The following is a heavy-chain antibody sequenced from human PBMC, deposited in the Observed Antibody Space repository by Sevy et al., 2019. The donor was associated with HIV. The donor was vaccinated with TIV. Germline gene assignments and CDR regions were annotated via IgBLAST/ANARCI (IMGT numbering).Heavy chain of an antibody. D-gene: IGHD3-16*01. CDR1: GFTFDDYA. J-gene: IGHJ4*02. Sequence: GGSLRLSCAASGFTFDDYAMLWVRQAPGKGLEWVSGISWNSGSIGYADSVKGRFTISRDNAKNSLYLQMNSLRAEDTALYYCAKGSWVLDYWGQGTLVTVSS. CDR3: AKGSWVLDY. V-gene: IGHV3-9*01. CDR2: ISWNSGSI.